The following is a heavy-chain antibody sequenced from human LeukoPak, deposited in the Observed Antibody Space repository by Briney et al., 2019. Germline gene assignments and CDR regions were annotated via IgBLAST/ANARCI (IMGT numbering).Heavy chain of an antibody. CDR2: IYHSGST. J-gene: IGHJ4*02. CDR3: ARDLEINIVTALGY. Sequence: SETLSLTCAVSGGSISSSNWWSWVRQPPGKGLEWIGEIYHSGSTNYNPSLKSRVTISVDKSKNQFSLKLSSVTAADTAVYYCARDLEINIVTALGYWGQGTLVTVSS. CDR1: GGSISSSNW. D-gene: IGHD2/OR15-2a*01. V-gene: IGHV4-4*02.